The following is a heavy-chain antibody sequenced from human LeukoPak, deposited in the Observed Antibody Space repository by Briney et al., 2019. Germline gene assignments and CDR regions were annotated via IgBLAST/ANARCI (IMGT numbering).Heavy chain of an antibody. CDR3: ARSRPVVGATGYFDY. D-gene: IGHD2-15*01. V-gene: IGHV4-31*03. CDR2: IYYSGSS. J-gene: IGHJ4*02. Sequence: SETLSLTCTVSGGSISSGGYYWSWIRQHPGKGLEWIGYIYYSGSSYYNPSLKSRVTISVDTSKNQFSLKLSSVTAADTAVYYCARSRPVVGATGYFDYWGQGTLVTVSS. CDR1: GGSISSGGYY.